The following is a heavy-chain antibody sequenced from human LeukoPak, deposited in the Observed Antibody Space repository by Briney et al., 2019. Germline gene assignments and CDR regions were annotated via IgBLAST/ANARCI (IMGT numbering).Heavy chain of an antibody. V-gene: IGHV3-23*01. D-gene: IGHD2-21*01. J-gene: IGHJ4*02. CDR2: IYENGGTT. Sequence: QPGGSLRLSCVGSGFTFRSHDMSWVRQAPEKGLEFVSGIYENGGTTYYADSVKGRFSISRDNSKNTLYLQMDSLRGEDTAVYYCAKDFRIGYSAHFDYWGQGALVTVSS. CDR1: GFTFRSHD. CDR3: AKDFRIGYSAHFDY.